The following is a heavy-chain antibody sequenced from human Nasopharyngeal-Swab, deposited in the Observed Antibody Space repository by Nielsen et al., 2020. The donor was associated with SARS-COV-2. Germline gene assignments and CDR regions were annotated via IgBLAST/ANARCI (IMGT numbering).Heavy chain of an antibody. D-gene: IGHD2-2*02. CDR3: AREYLKEGAFDY. CDR2: ISYDGSNK. J-gene: IGHJ4*02. CDR1: GFTFSSYA. Sequence: GESLKISCAASGFTFSSYAMSWVRQAPGKGLEWLAVISYDGSNKYYADPVKGRFTISRDNSKHTLFLQMNSLSAEDTAVYYCAREYLKEGAFDYWGQGTLVTVSS. V-gene: IGHV3-30*04.